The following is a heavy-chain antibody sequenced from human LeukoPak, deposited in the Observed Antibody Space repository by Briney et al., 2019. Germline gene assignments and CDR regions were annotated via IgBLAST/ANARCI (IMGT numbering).Heavy chain of an antibody. J-gene: IGHJ4*02. V-gene: IGHV3-7*01. D-gene: IGHD1-26*01. CDR2: IKEDGSEK. CDR1: GFTFTNYW. Sequence: PGGSLRLSCAVSGFTFTNYWMSWVRQAPGKGLEWVANIKEDGSEKSYVDSVKGRFTISRDNAKNSLYLQMNSLRAEDTAVYYCARGGSYRFDYWGQGTLVTVSS. CDR3: ARGGSYRFDY.